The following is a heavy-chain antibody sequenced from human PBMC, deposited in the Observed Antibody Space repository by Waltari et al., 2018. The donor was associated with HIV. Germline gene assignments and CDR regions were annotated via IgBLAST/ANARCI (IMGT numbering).Heavy chain of an antibody. CDR2: ISDSTGRT. CDR1: GSTFSRYA. V-gene: IGHV3-23*01. CDR3: AKDEAGAGSPEVWFDP. J-gene: IGHJ5*02. Sequence: EMQLFESGGGLVQPGGSLSLSCAASGSTFSRYAIHRVRQAPGKGLEWVSGISDSTGRTYYGDSVKGRFTISRDNSKNTLYLQMSSLRVEDTAIYYCAKDEAGAGSPEVWFDPWGQGTLVTVSS. D-gene: IGHD6-13*01.